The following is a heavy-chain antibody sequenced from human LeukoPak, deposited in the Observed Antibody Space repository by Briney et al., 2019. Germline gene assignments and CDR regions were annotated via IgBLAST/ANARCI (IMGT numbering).Heavy chain of an antibody. D-gene: IGHD5-12*01. CDR2: IYDSGST. J-gene: IGHJ6*02. Sequence: SETLSLTCTVSGGSISSYYWSWIRQPPGKGLEWIGYIYDSGSTNYNPSLKSRVTISVDTSRNQFSLKLSSVAAADTAVYYCARGGSGYDSFYYYGMDVWGQGTTVTVSS. CDR1: GGSISSYY. V-gene: IGHV4-59*01. CDR3: ARGGSGYDSFYYYGMDV.